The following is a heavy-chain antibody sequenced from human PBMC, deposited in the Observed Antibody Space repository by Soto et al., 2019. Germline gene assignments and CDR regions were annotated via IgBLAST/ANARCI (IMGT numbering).Heavy chain of an antibody. D-gene: IGHD3-22*01. Sequence: SETLSLTCAVSGGSISSSKWWSWVRQPPVKGLEWIGEIYPSGSTNYNPSLKSRVTISLDKSNNQFSLKLSSVTAADTAVYYCARVPEDSSGYFDSWGQGTLVTVS. CDR3: ARVPEDSSGYFDS. J-gene: IGHJ4*02. CDR1: GGSISSSKW. CDR2: IYPSGST. V-gene: IGHV4-4*02.